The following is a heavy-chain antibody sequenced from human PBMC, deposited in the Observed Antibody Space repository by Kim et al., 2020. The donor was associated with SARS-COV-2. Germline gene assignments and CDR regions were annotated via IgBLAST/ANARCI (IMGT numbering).Heavy chain of an antibody. CDR1: GYTFTSYY. J-gene: IGHJ4*02. Sequence: ASVKVSCKASGYTFTSYYMHWVRQAPGQGLEWMGIINPSGGRTTYAQKFQGRVTMTRDTSTSTVYMELSSLRSEDTAVYYCARVTTVTRPFDYWGQGTLVTVSS. CDR3: ARVTTVTRPFDY. D-gene: IGHD4-17*01. CDR2: INPSGGRT. V-gene: IGHV1-46*01.